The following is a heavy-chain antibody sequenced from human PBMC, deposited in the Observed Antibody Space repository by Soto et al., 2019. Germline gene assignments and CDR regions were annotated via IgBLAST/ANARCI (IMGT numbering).Heavy chain of an antibody. V-gene: IGHV3-30*18. J-gene: IGHJ4*02. CDR3: AKHPGTYGGNQTAFDY. CDR1: GFTFSSYG. D-gene: IGHD4-17*01. CDR2: ISYDGSNK. Sequence: QVQLVESGGGVVQPGRSLRLSCAASGFTFSSYGMHWVRQAPGKGLEWVAVISYDGSNKYYADSVKGRFTISRDNSKNTLYLQMNSLRAEDTAVYYCAKHPGTYGGNQTAFDYWGQGTLVTVSS.